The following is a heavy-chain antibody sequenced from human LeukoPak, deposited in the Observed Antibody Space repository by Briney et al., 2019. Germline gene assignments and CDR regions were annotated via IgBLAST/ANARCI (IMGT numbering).Heavy chain of an antibody. CDR1: GYSFSSYW. J-gene: IGHJ4*02. Sequence: GESLKISCKGSGYSFSSYWIAWVRQMPGKGLEWMGIIHPGNSETTYNPSFKGHVTMSADKSISTAYLQWSSLEDTDTAKYYCARRLSTIAISAANDSWGQGTLVTVSS. V-gene: IGHV5-51*01. CDR3: ARRLSTIAISAANDS. CDR2: IHPGNSET. D-gene: IGHD6-13*01.